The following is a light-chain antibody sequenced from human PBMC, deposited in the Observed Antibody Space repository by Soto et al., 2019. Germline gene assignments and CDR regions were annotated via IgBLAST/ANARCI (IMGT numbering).Light chain of an antibody. CDR1: SSNIANNY. CDR3: GTWDSSLNAYV. Sequence: QSVLTQPPSVSSAPGQRVTISCSVSSSNIANNYVSWFQQVPGTAPKLLIYDTSQRLSGIPDRFSGSKSGTSATLGITGLQTGDEADYYCGTWDSSLNAYVFGSGTKV. CDR2: DTS. V-gene: IGLV1-51*01. J-gene: IGLJ1*01.